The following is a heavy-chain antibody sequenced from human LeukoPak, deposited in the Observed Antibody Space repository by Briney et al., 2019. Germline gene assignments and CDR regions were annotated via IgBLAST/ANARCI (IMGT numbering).Heavy chain of an antibody. D-gene: IGHD6-19*01. Sequence: GGSLRLSCAASGFTFSDYYMSWIRQAPGKGLEWVSYIGSSDSTIYYADSVKGRFTISRDNAKNSVYLQMSSLRAEDTAVYYCARHRSYSSGWTLGHWGQGTLVTVSS. CDR1: GFTFSDYY. V-gene: IGHV3-11*04. J-gene: IGHJ4*02. CDR2: IGSSDSTI. CDR3: ARHRSYSSGWTLGH.